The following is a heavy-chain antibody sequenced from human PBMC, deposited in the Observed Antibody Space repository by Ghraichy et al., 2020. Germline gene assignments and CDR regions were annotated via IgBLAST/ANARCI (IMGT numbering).Heavy chain of an antibody. CDR3: ARGEQWLAIGVGHDAFDI. V-gene: IGHV1-2*04. J-gene: IGHJ3*02. Sequence: ASVKVSCKASGYTFTGYYMHWVRQAPGQGLEWMGWINPNSGGTNYAQKFQGWVTMTRDTSISTAYMELSRLRSDDTAVYYCARGEQWLAIGVGHDAFDIWGQGTMVTVSS. CDR1: GYTFTGYY. CDR2: INPNSGGT. D-gene: IGHD6-19*01.